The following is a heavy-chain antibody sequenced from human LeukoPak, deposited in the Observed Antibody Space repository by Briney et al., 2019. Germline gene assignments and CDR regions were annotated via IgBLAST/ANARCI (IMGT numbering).Heavy chain of an antibody. V-gene: IGHV4-61*02. CDR3: ARGGVLPVG. J-gene: IGHJ4*02. Sequence: PSQTLSLTCTVSGGSISSGSYYWSWIRQPAGKGLEWIGRIYTSGSTNYNPSLKSRVTISVDTSKNQFSLKLSSVTAADTAVYYCARGGVLPVGWGQGTLVTVSS. CDR1: GGSISSGSYY. D-gene: IGHD2-2*01. CDR2: IYTSGST.